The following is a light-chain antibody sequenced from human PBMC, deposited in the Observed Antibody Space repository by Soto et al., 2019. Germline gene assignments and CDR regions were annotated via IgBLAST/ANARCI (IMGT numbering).Light chain of an antibody. J-gene: IGLJ1*01. CDR2: DVS. V-gene: IGLV2-14*03. CDR3: SSYSTTSTLV. CDR1: SSDVGGENY. Sequence: QSVLTQPASVSGPPGQSITISCTGTSSDVGGENYVSWHQQHPGRAPKLMIYDVSNRPSGVSNRFSGSKSGNTASLTISGLQAEDEADYYCSSYSTTSTLVFGSGTKVTVL.